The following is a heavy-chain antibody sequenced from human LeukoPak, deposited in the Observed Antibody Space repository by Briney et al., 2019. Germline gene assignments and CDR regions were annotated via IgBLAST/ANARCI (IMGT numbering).Heavy chain of an antibody. D-gene: IGHD1-1*01. Sequence: SETLSLTCAVYGGSFSGYYWGWIRQPPGKGLEWIGSIYYSGSTYYNPSLKSRVTISVDTSKNQFSLKLSSVTAADTAVYYCARLRYNWILPGPDAFDIWGQATMVTVSS. J-gene: IGHJ3*02. CDR3: ARLRYNWILPGPDAFDI. CDR2: IYYSGST. V-gene: IGHV4-39*01. CDR1: GGSFSGYY.